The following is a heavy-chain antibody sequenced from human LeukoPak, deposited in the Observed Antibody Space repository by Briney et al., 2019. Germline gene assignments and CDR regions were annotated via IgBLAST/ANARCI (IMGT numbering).Heavy chain of an antibody. CDR1: GFTFSSYT. Sequence: GGSLRLSCAASGFTFSSYTMNWVRQAPGMGLEWVSAFSAGGGGTYYADSVKGRFIISRDNSKSTLYLQMNSLRVEDTAVYYCAKAGIDWGSYFDNWGQGTLVTVSS. CDR2: FSAGGGGT. D-gene: IGHD7-27*01. CDR3: AKAGIDWGSYFDN. V-gene: IGHV3-23*01. J-gene: IGHJ4*02.